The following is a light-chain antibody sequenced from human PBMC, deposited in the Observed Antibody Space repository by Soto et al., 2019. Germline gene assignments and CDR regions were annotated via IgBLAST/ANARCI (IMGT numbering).Light chain of an antibody. J-gene: IGLJ1*01. V-gene: IGLV2-14*01. CDR1: STDVGGYNY. CDR2: EVN. CDR3: GSYTSTDTPFV. Sequence: QSVLAQPSSVSGSPGQSITISCTGTSTDVGGYNYVSWYQHHPGKGPKLIIYEVNNRPSGVSDCFSGSKSGNKASLTISNLEAEDESDYYCGSYTSTDTPFVFGTGTKVTVL.